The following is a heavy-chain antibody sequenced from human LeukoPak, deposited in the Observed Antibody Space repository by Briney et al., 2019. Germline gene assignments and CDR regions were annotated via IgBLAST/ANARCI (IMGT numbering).Heavy chain of an antibody. CDR3: ARVGSRLTGATVYYYYGMDV. Sequence: SVKVSCKASGGTFSSYAISWVRQAPGQGLEWMGRIIPILGIANYAQKFQGRVTITADKSTSTAYMELSSLRSEDTAVYYCARVGSRLTGATVYYYYGMDVWGQGTTVTVSS. D-gene: IGHD1-26*01. V-gene: IGHV1-69*04. J-gene: IGHJ6*02. CDR1: GGTFSSYA. CDR2: IIPILGIA.